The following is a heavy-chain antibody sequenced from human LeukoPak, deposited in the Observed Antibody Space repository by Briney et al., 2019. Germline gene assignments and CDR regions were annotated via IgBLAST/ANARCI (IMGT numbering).Heavy chain of an antibody. V-gene: IGHV3-48*03. D-gene: IGHD2-2*01. CDR1: GFTFSNYE. CDR2: ISSSGSTI. Sequence: PRGTLRLSCAASGFTFSNYEMNWVRQAPGKGLECVSYISSSGSTIYYADSVKGRFTISRDNPKNLLCLQMNSLRAEDTAVYYCARDAEYQLLYDAFDMWGQGTMVTVSS. CDR3: ARDAEYQLLYDAFDM. J-gene: IGHJ3*02.